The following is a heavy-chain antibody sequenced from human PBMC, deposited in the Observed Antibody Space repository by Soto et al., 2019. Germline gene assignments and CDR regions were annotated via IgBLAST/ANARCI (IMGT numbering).Heavy chain of an antibody. V-gene: IGHV4-39*01. Sequence: SETMSLTCPVAGGSISSSSYYWGWIHQPPGKGLEWIGSIYYSGSTYYNPSLKSRVTISVDTSKNQFSLKLSSVTAADTAVYYCARRGYSGSYSDYFDYWGQGTLVTVSS. CDR2: IYYSGST. CDR1: GGSISSSSYY. D-gene: IGHD5-12*01. CDR3: ARRGYSGSYSDYFDY. J-gene: IGHJ4*02.